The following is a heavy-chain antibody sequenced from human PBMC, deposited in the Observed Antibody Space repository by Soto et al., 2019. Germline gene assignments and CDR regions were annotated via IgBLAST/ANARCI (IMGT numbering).Heavy chain of an antibody. CDR2: ISGSNIYT. CDR3: ARHGGEVIPAAIGGGYGMDV. CDR1: GFTFSDYY. D-gene: IGHD2-2*01. J-gene: IGHJ6*02. Sequence: PVGSLRLSCAGSGFTFSDYYMSWIRQAPGKGLEGISYISGSNIYTNYADSVKGRFTISRDNANDSLYLQMDSLRVEDTAVYYCARHGGEVIPAAIGGGYGMDVWGQRTTVTVSS. V-gene: IGHV3-11*06.